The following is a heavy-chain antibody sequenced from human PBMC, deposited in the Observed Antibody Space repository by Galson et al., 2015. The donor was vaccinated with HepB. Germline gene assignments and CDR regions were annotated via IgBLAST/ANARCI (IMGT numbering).Heavy chain of an antibody. CDR3: AKTDSIYIRRPFDL. Sequence: SLRLSCAASGFTFSSYTMGWVRQAPGKGLEGVSGIKGGGDTYYADSVKGRFSISRDNSKNTLYLQMNSLTAEDTAVYHCAKTDSIYIRRPFDLWGQGTMVTVSS. D-gene: IGHD3-22*01. CDR1: GFTFSSYT. J-gene: IGHJ3*01. V-gene: IGHV3-23*01. CDR2: IKGGGDT.